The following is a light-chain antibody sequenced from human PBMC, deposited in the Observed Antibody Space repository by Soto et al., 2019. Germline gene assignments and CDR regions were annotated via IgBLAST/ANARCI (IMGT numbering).Light chain of an antibody. J-gene: IGKJ4*01. Sequence: IQMTQPRCSLYASVGDGVTITCRASQGISSYLAWYQQKPGKAPKLLIYAASTLQSGVPSRFSGSGSGTDFTLTISCLQSEDFATYYCQQYYSYPTLGGGPKVDIK. CDR3: QQYYSYPT. V-gene: IGKV1-8*01. CDR2: AAS. CDR1: QGISSY.